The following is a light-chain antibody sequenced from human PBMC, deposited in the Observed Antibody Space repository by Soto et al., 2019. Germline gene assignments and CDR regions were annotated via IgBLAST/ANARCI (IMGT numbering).Light chain of an antibody. CDR2: DVS. Sequence: QSALTQPASVSGSPGQSITISCSGTSSDVGGYNFVSWYQVHPGKAPRLILYDVSSRPSGVSYRFSGSMSANTASLNISRLEAGDEADYYCSSYTTTTSLVVFGGGTKLTVL. J-gene: IGLJ2*01. CDR1: SSDVGGYNF. CDR3: SSYTTTTSLVV. V-gene: IGLV2-14*03.